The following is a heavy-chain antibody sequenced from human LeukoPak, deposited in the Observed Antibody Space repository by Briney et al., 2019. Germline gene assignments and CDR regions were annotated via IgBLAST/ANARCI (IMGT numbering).Heavy chain of an antibody. Sequence: ASVKVSCKASGYTFTSYGISWVRQAPGQGLEWMGWISAYNGNTNYAQKLQGRVTMTTDTSTSTAYMELRSLRSDDTAAYYCARGYGTYNWNDGIDYWGQGTLVTVSS. CDR3: ARGYGTYNWNDGIDY. CDR1: GYTFTSYG. D-gene: IGHD1-20*01. V-gene: IGHV1-18*01. CDR2: ISAYNGNT. J-gene: IGHJ4*02.